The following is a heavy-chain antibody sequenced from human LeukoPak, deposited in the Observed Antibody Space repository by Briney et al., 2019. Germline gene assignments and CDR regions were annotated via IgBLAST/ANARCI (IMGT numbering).Heavy chain of an antibody. V-gene: IGHV1-18*01. D-gene: IGHD3-22*01. J-gene: IGHJ4*02. CDR2: ISAYNGNT. Sequence: GASVKVSCKASGYTFTSYGISWVRQAPGQGLEWMGWISAYNGNTNYAQKLQGRVTMTRDTSTSTVYMELSSLRSEDTAVFYCARGYYDSSGSYCPDYWGQGTLVTVSS. CDR1: GYTFTSYG. CDR3: ARGYYDSSGSYCPDY.